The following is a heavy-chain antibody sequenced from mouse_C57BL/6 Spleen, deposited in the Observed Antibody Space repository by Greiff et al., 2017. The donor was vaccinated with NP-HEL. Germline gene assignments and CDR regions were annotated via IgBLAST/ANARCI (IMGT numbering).Heavy chain of an antibody. V-gene: IGHV1-52*01. J-gene: IGHJ1*03. CDR1: GYTFTSYW. CDR3: ARADFSNYFYWYFDV. CDR2: IDPSDSET. Sequence: QVQLQQPGAELVRPGSSVKLSCKASGYTFTSYWMHWVKQRPIQGLEWIGNIDPSDSETHYNQKFKDKATLTVDKSSSTAYMQLSSLTSEDSAVYYCARADFSNYFYWYFDVWGTGTTVTVSS. D-gene: IGHD2-5*01.